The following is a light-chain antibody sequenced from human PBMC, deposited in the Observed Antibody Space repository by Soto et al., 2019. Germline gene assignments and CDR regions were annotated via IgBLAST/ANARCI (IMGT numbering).Light chain of an antibody. Sequence: QSVLTQPPSASGTPGQRVTISCSGSSSNIGSYTVNWYQQLPGTAPKLLIHRNNQRPSGVPDRFSGSKSGAAASLAISGLQSEDEADYYCAAWDDSLYGWVFGGGTKLTVL. J-gene: IGLJ3*02. CDR2: RNN. CDR1: SSNIGSYT. CDR3: AAWDDSLYGWV. V-gene: IGLV1-44*01.